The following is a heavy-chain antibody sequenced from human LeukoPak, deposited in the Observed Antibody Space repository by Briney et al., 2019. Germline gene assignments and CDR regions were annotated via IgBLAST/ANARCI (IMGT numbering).Heavy chain of an antibody. CDR2: MNPNSGNT. CDR1: GYTFTSYD. Sequence: ASVKVSCRASGYTFTSYDINWVRQATGQGLEWMGWMNPNSGNTGYAQKFQGRVTMTRNTSISTAYMELSSLRSEDTAVYYCARRGIAAAGAFDIWGQGTMVTVSS. V-gene: IGHV1-8*01. D-gene: IGHD6-13*01. J-gene: IGHJ3*02. CDR3: ARRGIAAAGAFDI.